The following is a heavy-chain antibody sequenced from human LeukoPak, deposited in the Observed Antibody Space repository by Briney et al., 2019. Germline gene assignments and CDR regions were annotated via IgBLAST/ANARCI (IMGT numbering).Heavy chain of an antibody. J-gene: IGHJ4*02. CDR1: GFTFNNYA. Sequence: GGSLRLSCAASGFTFNNYAMSWVRQAPGKGLEWVSTISGSDDNTYYADSVKGRVTISRDISKNTLYLQMNSLTAGDTGVYYCANDFVHWGQRTLVTVSP. CDR2: ISGSDDNT. V-gene: IGHV3-23*01. CDR3: ANDFVH.